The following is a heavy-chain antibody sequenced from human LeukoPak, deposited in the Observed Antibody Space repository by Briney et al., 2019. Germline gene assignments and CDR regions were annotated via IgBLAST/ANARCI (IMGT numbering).Heavy chain of an antibody. CDR3: AKNLDYGDY. CDR2: ISATGSRT. V-gene: IGHV3-23*01. CDR1: GGTFSIYA. D-gene: IGHD4/OR15-4a*01. J-gene: IGHJ4*01. Sequence: SCKASGGTFSIYAMSWVRQAPGKGLEWVSSISATGSRTYYADSVKGRFTISRDNSKNTLYVQMNSLRAEDTAVYYCAKNLDYGDYWGHGILVTVSS.